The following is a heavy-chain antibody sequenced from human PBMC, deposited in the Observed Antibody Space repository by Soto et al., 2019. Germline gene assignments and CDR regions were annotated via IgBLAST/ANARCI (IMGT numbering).Heavy chain of an antibody. CDR1: GFTFSSYG. CDR2: IWYDGSNK. Sequence: PGGSLRLSCAASGFTFSSYGMHWVRQAPGKGLEWVAVIWYDGSNKYYADSVKGRFTISRDNSKNTLYLQMNSLRAEDTAVYYCARPYCSSTSCYWEGRYYFDYWGQGTLVTVSS. V-gene: IGHV3-33*01. J-gene: IGHJ4*02. D-gene: IGHD2-2*01. CDR3: ARPYCSSTSCYWEGRYYFDY.